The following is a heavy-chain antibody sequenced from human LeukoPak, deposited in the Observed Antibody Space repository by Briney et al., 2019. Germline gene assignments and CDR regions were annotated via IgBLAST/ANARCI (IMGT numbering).Heavy chain of an antibody. Sequence: PSETLSLTCSVSGGSINNYYWSWIRQPPGRGPEWIGYIYYSGSSNYNPSLKSRVTMSVDASENQFSLKLSSVTAADTALYYCARRPRGWYAFDIWGLGTMVTVSS. V-gene: IGHV4-59*08. CDR3: ARRPRGWYAFDI. D-gene: IGHD2-15*01. CDR2: IYYSGSS. J-gene: IGHJ3*02. CDR1: GGSINNYY.